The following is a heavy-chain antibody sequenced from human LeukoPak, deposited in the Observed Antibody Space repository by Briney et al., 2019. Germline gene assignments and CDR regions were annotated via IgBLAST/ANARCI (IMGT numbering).Heavy chain of an antibody. Sequence: GGSLRLSCAASGFTFSSYAMGWVRQAPGKGLEWVSAISGSGANTYYADSVKGRFTISRDNPKNTLSLQMNTLRTDDTAVYYCAKGRALEVVAAFNYWGQGTVVTVSS. J-gene: IGHJ4*02. CDR3: AKGRALEVVAAFNY. CDR1: GFTFSSYA. D-gene: IGHD2-15*01. V-gene: IGHV3-23*01. CDR2: ISGSGANT.